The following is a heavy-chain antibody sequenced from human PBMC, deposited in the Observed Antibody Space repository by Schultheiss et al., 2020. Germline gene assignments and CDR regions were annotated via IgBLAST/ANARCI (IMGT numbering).Heavy chain of an antibody. CDR3: AKGEGYYGSRSHNEPGYRYYYMDV. J-gene: IGHJ6*03. V-gene: IGHV3-23*01. CDR1: GFTFSSYA. CDR2: ISGGGDST. D-gene: IGHD3-10*01. Sequence: GGSLRLSCAASGFTFSSYAMNWVRMSPGKGLEWVSAISGGGDSTYYADSVKGRFTISRDNSKNTLYLQMNSLRAEDTAVYYCAKGEGYYGSRSHNEPGYRYYYMDVWGKGTAVTVSS.